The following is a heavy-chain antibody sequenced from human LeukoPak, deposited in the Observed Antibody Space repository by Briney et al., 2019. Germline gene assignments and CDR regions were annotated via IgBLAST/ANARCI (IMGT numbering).Heavy chain of an antibody. CDR1: GFTFSSYA. D-gene: IGHD3-22*01. CDR3: ARERGYDSSGYAFYFDY. CDR2: ISYDGSNK. J-gene: IGHJ4*02. Sequence: GRSLRLSCAASGFTFSSYAMHWVRQAPGKGLEWVAVISYDGSNKYYADSVKGRFTISRDNSKNTLYLQMNSLRAEDTAVYYCARERGYDSSGYAFYFDYWGQGTLVTVSS. V-gene: IGHV3-30-3*01.